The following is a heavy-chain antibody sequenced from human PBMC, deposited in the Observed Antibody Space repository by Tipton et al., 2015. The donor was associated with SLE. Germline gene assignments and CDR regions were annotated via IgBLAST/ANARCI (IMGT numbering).Heavy chain of an antibody. CDR1: GGSFSGYY. J-gene: IGHJ6*03. V-gene: IGHV4-34*01. CDR3: ARLTIFGVVIIGNYYYYMDV. CDR2: INHSGST. D-gene: IGHD3-3*01. Sequence: TLSLTCAVYGGSFSGYYWSWIRQPPGKELEWIGEINHSGSTNYNPSLKSRVTISVDTSKNKFSLKLSSVTAADTAVYYCARLTIFGVVIIGNYYYYMDVWGKRTTVTVSS.